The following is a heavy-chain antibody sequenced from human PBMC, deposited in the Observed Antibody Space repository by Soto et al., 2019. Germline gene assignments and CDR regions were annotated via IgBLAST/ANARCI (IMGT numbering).Heavy chain of an antibody. CDR2: ISPMFGAA. D-gene: IGHD3-10*01. CDR1: GGTFNTYA. Sequence: QVQLVQSGAEMKKPGSSVKVSCQSSGGTFNTYAMNWVRQAPGQGPELMGDISPMFGAANYAPKFQGRVTITADESTGTSYMQLSSLTSEDTALYFWAREVQVHTPAFVYWGQGTLVTVSS. V-gene: IGHV1-69*19. CDR3: AREVQVHTPAFVY. J-gene: IGHJ4*02.